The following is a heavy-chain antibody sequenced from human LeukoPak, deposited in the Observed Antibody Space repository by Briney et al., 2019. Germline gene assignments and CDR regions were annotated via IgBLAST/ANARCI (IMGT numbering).Heavy chain of an antibody. V-gene: IGHV4-34*01. Sequence: SETLSLTCAVYGVFLRSYYWSWIRQSPEKGLEWIGEISDEGDHIYNPSLKSRPTLSVNLSKNQFSLKLRSVTAADTAVYYSARGRNYVAGDYFDVWGKGTTLIVSS. CDR1: GVFLRSYY. D-gene: IGHD1-7*01. J-gene: IGHJ6*03. CDR2: ISDEGDH. CDR3: ARGRNYVAGDYFDV.